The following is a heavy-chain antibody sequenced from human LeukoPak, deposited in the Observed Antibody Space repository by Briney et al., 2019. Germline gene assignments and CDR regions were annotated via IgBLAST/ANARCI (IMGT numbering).Heavy chain of an antibody. J-gene: IGHJ5*02. D-gene: IGHD3-3*01. Sequence: PSETLSLTCAVYGGSFSGYYWSWIRQPPGKGLEWIGEINHSGSTNYNPSLKSRVTISVDTSKNQFSLKLSSVTAADTAVYYCARRYYDFWSGYLANNWFDPWGQGTLVTVSS. CDR3: ARRYYDFWSGYLANNWFDP. CDR2: INHSGST. CDR1: GGSFSGYY. V-gene: IGHV4-34*01.